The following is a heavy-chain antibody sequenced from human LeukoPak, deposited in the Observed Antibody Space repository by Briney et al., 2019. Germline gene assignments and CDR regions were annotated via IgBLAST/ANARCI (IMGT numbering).Heavy chain of an antibody. Sequence: PGGSLRLSCAASGFTFSSYAMHWVRQAPGKGLEWVAFIRYDGSNKYYADSVKGRFTISRDNSKNTLYLQMNSLRAEDTAVYYCAKDPRDIVVVPAAEKDYWGQGTLVTVSS. CDR2: IRYDGSNK. CDR3: AKDPRDIVVVPAAEKDY. D-gene: IGHD2-2*01. J-gene: IGHJ4*02. V-gene: IGHV3-30*02. CDR1: GFTFSSYA.